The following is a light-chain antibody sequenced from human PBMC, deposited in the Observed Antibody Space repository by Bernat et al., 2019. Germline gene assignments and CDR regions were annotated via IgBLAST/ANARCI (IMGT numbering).Light chain of an antibody. J-gene: IGLJ2*01. CDR2: HAS. Sequence: QSVLTQPPSASGTLGQRVTISCSGSYSNIGNNYVYWYQQLPGTAPKVLISHASQRAPGVPDRFSGSKSGTSASLAISGLRSDDEATYYCASWDDSLTSGVFGGGTKLTVL. CDR1: YSNIGNNY. CDR3: ASWDDSLTSGV. V-gene: IGLV1-47*02.